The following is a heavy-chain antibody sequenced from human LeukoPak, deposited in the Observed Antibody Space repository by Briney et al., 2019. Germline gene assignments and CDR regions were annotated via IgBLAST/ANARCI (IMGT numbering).Heavy chain of an antibody. CDR3: ARWVTADRGKKDAFDI. D-gene: IGHD2-21*02. V-gene: IGHV5-51*01. J-gene: IGHJ3*02. Sequence: GESLKISYKASGYSFTTYWIGWVRQMPGKGLEWMGMIYCGDSDTRYSPSFQGQVTFSADKSISIAYVQWNSLKASDTAMYYCARWVTADRGKKDAFDIWGQGTMVTVSS. CDR2: IYCGDSDT. CDR1: GYSFTTYW.